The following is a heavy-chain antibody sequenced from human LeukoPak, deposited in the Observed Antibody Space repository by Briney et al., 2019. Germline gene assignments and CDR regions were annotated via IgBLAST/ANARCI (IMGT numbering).Heavy chain of an antibody. J-gene: IGHJ4*02. Sequence: QSGGSPRLSCAAPGFTFSSYAMSWVRQAPGKGLEWVSAISGSGGSTYYADSVKGRFTISRDNSKNTLYLQMNSLRAEDTAVYYCAKGARSYDFWSGYDPNFDYWGQGTLVTVSS. D-gene: IGHD3-3*01. CDR3: AKGARSYDFWSGYDPNFDY. CDR2: ISGSGGST. V-gene: IGHV3-23*01. CDR1: GFTFSSYA.